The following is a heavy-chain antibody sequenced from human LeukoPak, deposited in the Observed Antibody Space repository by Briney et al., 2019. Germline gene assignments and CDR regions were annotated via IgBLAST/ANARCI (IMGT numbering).Heavy chain of an antibody. D-gene: IGHD3-10*01. CDR2: ISSSGSTI. V-gene: IGHV3-11*01. CDR1: GFTFSDYY. J-gene: IGHJ5*02. CDR3: ARQGTEYWFDP. Sequence: GGSLRLSCAASGFTFSDYYMSWLRQAPGKGLEGVSYISSSGSTIYYADSVKGRFTISRDNAKNSLYLQMNSLRAEDTAVYYCARQGTEYWFDPWGQGTLVTVSS.